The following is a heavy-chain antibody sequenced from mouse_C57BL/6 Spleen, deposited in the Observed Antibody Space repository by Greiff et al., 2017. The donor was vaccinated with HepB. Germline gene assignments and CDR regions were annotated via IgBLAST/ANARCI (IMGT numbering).Heavy chain of an antibody. CDR1: GYTFTSYW. V-gene: IGHV1-55*01. Sequence: QVQLQQSGAELVKPGASVKMSCKASGYTFTSYWITWVKQRPGQGLEWIGDIYPGSGSTNYNEKFKSKATLTVDTSSSTAYMQLSSLTSEDSAVYYCARGDYDYDGDYYYAMDYWGQGTSVTVSS. CDR2: IYPGSGST. CDR3: ARGDYDYDGDYYYAMDY. J-gene: IGHJ4*01. D-gene: IGHD2-4*01.